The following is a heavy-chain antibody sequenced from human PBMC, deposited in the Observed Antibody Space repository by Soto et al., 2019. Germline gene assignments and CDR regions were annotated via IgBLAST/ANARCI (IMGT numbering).Heavy chain of an antibody. V-gene: IGHV3-30*03. Sequence: GGSLRLSCAASGFTVSSTYMTWVRQAPGKGLEWMALILHDGSAEYYADSVKGRFTISRDNSKNTLYLQMNSLRAEDTAVYYCARSRDGYSFYFYYGMDGWGQGTTVTVSS. CDR2: ILHDGSAE. J-gene: IGHJ6*02. CDR1: GFTVSSTY. D-gene: IGHD4-4*01. CDR3: ARSRDGYSFYFYYGMDG.